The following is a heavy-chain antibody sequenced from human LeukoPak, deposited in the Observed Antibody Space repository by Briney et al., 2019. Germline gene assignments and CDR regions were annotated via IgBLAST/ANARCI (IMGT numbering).Heavy chain of an antibody. V-gene: IGHV3-74*01. J-gene: IGHJ4*02. CDR3: ARGARYCSSTSCYGEVFDY. D-gene: IGHD2-2*01. CDR1: GFTFSSYW. Sequence: PGGSLRLSCAASGFTFSSYWMHWVRQAPGKGLVWVSRINSDGSSTSYADSVKGRFTISRDNAKNTLYLQMNSLRAEDTAVYYCARGARYCSSTSCYGEVFDYWGQGTLVTVSS. CDR2: INSDGSST.